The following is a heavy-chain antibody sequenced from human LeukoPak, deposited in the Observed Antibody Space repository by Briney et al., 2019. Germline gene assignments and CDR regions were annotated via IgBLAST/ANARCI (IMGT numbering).Heavy chain of an antibody. J-gene: IGHJ4*02. D-gene: IGHD3-9*01. CDR1: GGSISSSNYY. V-gene: IGHV4-39*01. Sequence: PETLSLTCTVSGGSISSSNYYWAWIRQPPGKGLEWIGNIHYSGSTYYNASLNSRITMSIDTSKNRFSLRLSSVTAADTAVFFCARLPERSDLLPSYANSFDWWGQGTLVTVSS. CDR2: IHYSGST. CDR3: ARLPERSDLLPSYANSFDW.